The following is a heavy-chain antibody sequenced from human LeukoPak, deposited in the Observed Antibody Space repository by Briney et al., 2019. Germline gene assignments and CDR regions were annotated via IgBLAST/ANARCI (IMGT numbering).Heavy chain of an antibody. Sequence: PGGSLRLSCVASGFTVSSNYMTWVCQAPGKGLEWVSVIYSGGGTYYADSVKGRFTISRDNSKNTLYLQMNSLRAEDTAVYYCAKVNGRSSGWYYYLEYWGQGTLVTVSS. V-gene: IGHV3-53*01. D-gene: IGHD6-19*01. CDR2: IYSGGGT. CDR1: GFTVSSNY. CDR3: AKVNGRSSGWYYYLEY. J-gene: IGHJ4*02.